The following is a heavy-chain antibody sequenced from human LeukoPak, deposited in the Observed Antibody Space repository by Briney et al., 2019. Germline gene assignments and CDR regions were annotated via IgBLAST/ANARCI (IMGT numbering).Heavy chain of an antibody. D-gene: IGHD3-22*01. CDR3: ARHIGYYDSSGYHGCFDF. CDR2: IHYTGST. CDR1: GGSIDPYY. J-gene: IGHJ4*02. V-gene: IGHV4-59*08. Sequence: AETLCLTCTVSGGSIDPYYWSWIRQPPGGGLEWIGDIHYTGSTNYNPSLNIRVTISVDTSKNRYSLRLSSVTAAHTAVYYCARHIGYYDSSGYHGCFDFWGQGTLVTVSS.